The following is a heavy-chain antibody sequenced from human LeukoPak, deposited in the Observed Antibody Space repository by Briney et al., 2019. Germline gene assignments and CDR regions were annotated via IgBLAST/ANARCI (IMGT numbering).Heavy chain of an antibody. CDR1: GFTFSSYA. CDR2: ISGSGGST. D-gene: IGHD6-19*01. J-gene: IGHJ4*02. CDR3: AKDLIAVAGRFSPDDY. Sequence: GGSLRLSCAASGFTFSSYAMSWVRQAPGEGLEWVSAISGSGGSTYYADSVKGRFTISRDNSKNTLYLQMNSLRAEDTAVYYCAKDLIAVAGRFSPDDYWGQGTLVTVSS. V-gene: IGHV3-23*01.